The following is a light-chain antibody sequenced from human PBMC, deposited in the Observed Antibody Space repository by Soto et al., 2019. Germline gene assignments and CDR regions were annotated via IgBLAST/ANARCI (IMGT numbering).Light chain of an antibody. J-gene: IGKJ1*01. CDR3: HQYGNSRK. Sequence: IVSTQSPGTLSLDTGERGTRSISASQSVSSSSLDSYQQKPGQSPSLLIHDASSRATGIPDGFSGSGSGTDFTLTISRLAPEDFAVYYCHQYGNSRKFGQGPRGAIK. CDR2: DAS. CDR1: QSVSSSS. V-gene: IGKV3-20*01.